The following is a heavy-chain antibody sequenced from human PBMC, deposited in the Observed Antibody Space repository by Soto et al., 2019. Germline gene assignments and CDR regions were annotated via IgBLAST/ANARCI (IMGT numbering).Heavy chain of an antibody. CDR2: INSGGRT. CDR3: AQDLRPDGVWDFDY. D-gene: IGHD4-17*01. Sequence: EVQLLESGGGLVQPGGSLRLSCAASGFTFSSYTMNWVRQAPGKGLEWVSGINSGGRTYYADSVKGRFTISRDDSKNTLYLQIISRRAEDTAVYYCAQDLRPDGVWDFDYWGQGTLVTVSS. CDR1: GFTFSSYT. V-gene: IGHV3-23*01. J-gene: IGHJ4*02.